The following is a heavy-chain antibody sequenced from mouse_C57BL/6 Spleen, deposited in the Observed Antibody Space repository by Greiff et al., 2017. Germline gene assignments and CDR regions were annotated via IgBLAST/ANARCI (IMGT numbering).Heavy chain of an antibody. Sequence: QVQLQQSGAELVKPGASVKLSCKASGYTFTEYTIHWVKQRSGQGLEWIGWFYPGSGSIKYNEKFKDKATLTADKSSSTAYMELSRLTSEESAVYFCAKHEGAHYYYGSSYGYFDDWGTGTTVTVSS. V-gene: IGHV1-62-2*01. J-gene: IGHJ1*03. D-gene: IGHD1-1*01. CDR1: GYTFTEYT. CDR2: FYPGSGSI. CDR3: AKHEGAHYYYGSSYGYFDD.